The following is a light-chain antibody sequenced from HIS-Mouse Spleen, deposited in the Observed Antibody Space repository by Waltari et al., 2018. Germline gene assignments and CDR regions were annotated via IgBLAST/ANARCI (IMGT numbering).Light chain of an antibody. CDR3: AAWDDSLSGWV. CDR1: SSNIGSNY. V-gene: IGLV1-47*01. J-gene: IGLJ3*02. CDR2: RNK. Sequence: QSVLTQPPSASGTPGQRVTISCSGSSSNIGSNYVYWYQQLPGTAPKLLIYRNKQRSSGVPDRFSGSKSGTSASLAISGLRSEDEADYYCAAWDDSLSGWVFGGGTKLTVL.